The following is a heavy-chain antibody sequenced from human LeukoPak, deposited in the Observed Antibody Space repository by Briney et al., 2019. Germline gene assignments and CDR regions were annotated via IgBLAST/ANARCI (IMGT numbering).Heavy chain of an antibody. CDR2: ITSRGEST. CDR1: GFTFSIYA. V-gene: IGHV3-23*01. Sequence: GGSLRLSCAASGFTFSIYAMSWVRQALGKGLQWVSSITSRGESTLYVDSVKGRFTITRDNSENTLYLQMHSLRAEDTAVYYCARDRPNYYGSDGHYYRRDGDYWGRGTLVSVSS. D-gene: IGHD3-22*01. CDR3: ARDRPNYYGSDGHYYRRDGDY. J-gene: IGHJ4*02.